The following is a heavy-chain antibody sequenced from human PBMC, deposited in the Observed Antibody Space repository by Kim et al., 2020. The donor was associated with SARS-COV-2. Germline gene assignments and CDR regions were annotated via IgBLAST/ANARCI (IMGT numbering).Heavy chain of an antibody. V-gene: IGHV3-30*18. CDR2: ISYDGSNK. Sequence: GGSLRLSCAASGFTFSSYGMHWVRQAPGKGLEWVAVISYDGSNKYYADSVKGRFTISRDNSKNTLYLQMNSLRAEDTAVYYCAKGVFGSSTPTDYWGQGTLVTVSS. CDR3: AKGVFGSSTPTDY. CDR1: GFTFSSYG. D-gene: IGHD1-26*01. J-gene: IGHJ4*02.